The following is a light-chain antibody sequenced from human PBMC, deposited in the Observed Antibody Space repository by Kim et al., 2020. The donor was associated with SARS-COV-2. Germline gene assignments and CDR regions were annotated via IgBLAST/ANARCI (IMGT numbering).Light chain of an antibody. V-gene: IGKV1-13*02. CDR3: QQFHTYPIT. CDR2: FAS. CDR1: QDINSA. Sequence: ASVGDRVTFTCRASQDINSALAWYQQKPGKAPKLLIYFASSLQTGVPSRFSGIGSGTEFTLTIDSLQPEDFATYYCQQFHTYPITFGGGTKVDIK. J-gene: IGKJ4*01.